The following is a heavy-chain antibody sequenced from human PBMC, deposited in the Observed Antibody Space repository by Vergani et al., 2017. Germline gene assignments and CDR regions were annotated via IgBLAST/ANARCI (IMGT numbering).Heavy chain of an antibody. Sequence: QVQLQQWGAGLLKPSETLSLTCAVYGGSFSGYYWSWIRQPPGKGLEWIGEINHSGSTNYNPSLKSRVTISVDTSKNQFSLKLSSVTAADTAVYYCARDRKDIVVVPAARTPYYYYYMDVWGKGTTVTVSS. J-gene: IGHJ6*03. CDR1: GGSFSGYY. CDR3: ARDRKDIVVVPAARTPYYYYYMDV. D-gene: IGHD2-2*01. CDR2: INHSGST. V-gene: IGHV4-34*01.